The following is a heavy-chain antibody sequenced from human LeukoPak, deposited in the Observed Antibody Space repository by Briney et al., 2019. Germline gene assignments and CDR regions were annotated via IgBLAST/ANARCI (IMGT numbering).Heavy chain of an antibody. Sequence: ASVKVSCKASGYTFTGNYMHWVRQAPGQGLEWMGWISAYNGNTNYAQKLQGRVTMTTDTSTSTAYMELSSLRSEDTAVYYCARGPPRIAAAGFFDYWGQGTLVTVSS. J-gene: IGHJ4*02. D-gene: IGHD6-13*01. CDR1: GYTFTGNY. V-gene: IGHV1-18*04. CDR3: ARGPPRIAAAGFFDY. CDR2: ISAYNGNT.